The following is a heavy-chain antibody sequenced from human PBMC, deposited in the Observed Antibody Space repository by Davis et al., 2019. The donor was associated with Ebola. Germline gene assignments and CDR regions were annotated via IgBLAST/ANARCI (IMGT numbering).Heavy chain of an antibody. D-gene: IGHD3-10*01. CDR2: IDPSDSYT. Sequence: GGSLRLSCKGSGYSFTSYWISWVRQMPGKGLEWMGRIDPSDSYTNYSPSFQGQVTISADKSISTAYLQWSSLKASDTAMYYCARQGEYYYGSGGLAWFDPWGQGTLVTVSS. V-gene: IGHV5-10-1*04. CDR3: ARQGEYYYGSGGLAWFDP. J-gene: IGHJ5*02. CDR1: GYSFTSYW.